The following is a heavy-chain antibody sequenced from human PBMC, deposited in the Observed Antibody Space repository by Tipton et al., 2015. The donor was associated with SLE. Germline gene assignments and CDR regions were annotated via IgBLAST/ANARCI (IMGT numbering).Heavy chain of an antibody. D-gene: IGHD5-12*01. Sequence: SRVTISVDTSKNQFSLKLRSVTAADTAVYYCARHESAIVALHNWFDPWGQGTLVTVSS. V-gene: IGHV4-39*01. CDR3: ARHESAIVALHNWFDP. J-gene: IGHJ5*02.